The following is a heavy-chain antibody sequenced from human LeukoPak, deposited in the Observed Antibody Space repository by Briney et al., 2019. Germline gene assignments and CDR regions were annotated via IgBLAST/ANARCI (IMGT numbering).Heavy chain of an antibody. Sequence: PGRSLRLSYAASGFTFRNYGMYWVRQAPGKGLEWVAIIWYDGSNKYYADSVKGRFTISRDNSKNTLYLQMNSLRAEDTAVYYCASQRGADGRLYFDYWGQGTLVTVSS. D-gene: IGHD1-26*01. CDR1: GFTFRNYG. CDR2: IWYDGSNK. V-gene: IGHV3-33*07. J-gene: IGHJ4*02. CDR3: ASQRGADGRLYFDY.